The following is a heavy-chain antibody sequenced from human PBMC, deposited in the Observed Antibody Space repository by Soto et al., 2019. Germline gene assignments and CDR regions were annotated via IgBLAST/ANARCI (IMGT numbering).Heavy chain of an antibody. Sequence: GASVKVSCKASGGTFSSYAISWVRQAPGQGLEWMGGIIPIFGTANYAQKFQGRVTITADESTSTAYMELSSLRSEDTAVYYCASRWVRGVMQHYYYYGMDVWGQGTTVTVSS. CDR1: GGTFSSYA. V-gene: IGHV1-69*13. D-gene: IGHD3-10*01. J-gene: IGHJ6*02. CDR3: ASRWVRGVMQHYYYYGMDV. CDR2: IIPIFGTA.